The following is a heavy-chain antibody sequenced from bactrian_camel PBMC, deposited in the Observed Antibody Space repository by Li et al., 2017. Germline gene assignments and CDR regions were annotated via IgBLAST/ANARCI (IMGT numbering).Heavy chain of an antibody. CDR1: GYTYSSYC. Sequence: QLVESGGGSVQPGGSLRLSCDASGYTYSSYCMGWFREAPGKEREGVAGIDSEGKISYADSVKGRFTVSRDNGKNSVFLQMNNLKSEDTGLYYCVTDERLPRINWGQGTQVTVS. CDR2: IDSEGKI. J-gene: IGHJ4*01. D-gene: IGHD4*01. CDR3: VTDERLPRIN. V-gene: IGHV3S10*01.